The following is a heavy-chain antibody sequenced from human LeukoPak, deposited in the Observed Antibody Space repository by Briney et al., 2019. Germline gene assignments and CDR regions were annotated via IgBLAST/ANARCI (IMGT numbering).Heavy chain of an antibody. V-gene: IGHV3-30*03. Sequence: GGSLRLSCAAYGFNFSSFGMHWVRQAPGKGLEWVAVISYDGRNKYYTDSVKGRFPISRDNSKNTLYLQMNSLRAEDTAVYYCARNFNHFDYWGQGTLVTVSS. CDR1: GFNFSSFG. J-gene: IGHJ4*02. CDR3: ARNFNHFDY. D-gene: IGHD1-14*01. CDR2: ISYDGRNK.